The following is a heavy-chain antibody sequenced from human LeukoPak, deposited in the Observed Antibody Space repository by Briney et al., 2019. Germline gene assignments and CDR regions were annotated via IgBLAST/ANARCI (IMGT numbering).Heavy chain of an antibody. D-gene: IGHD1-26*01. V-gene: IGHV4-39*01. Sequence: SETLSLTCTVSGGSISSSSYYWGWIRQPPGKGLEWIGSIYYSGSTYYNPSLKSRVTISVDTSKNQFSLKLSSVTAGDTAVYYCARHVGAGPRWGFDPWGQGTLVTVSS. J-gene: IGHJ5*02. CDR2: IYYSGST. CDR1: GGSISSSSYY. CDR3: ARHVGAGPRWGFDP.